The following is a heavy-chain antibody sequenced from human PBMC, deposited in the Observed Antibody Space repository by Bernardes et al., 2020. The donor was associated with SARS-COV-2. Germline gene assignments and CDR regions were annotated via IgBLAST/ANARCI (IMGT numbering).Heavy chain of an antibody. J-gene: IGHJ4*02. CDR1: GGSITSFY. V-gene: IGHV4-59*08. Sequence: SETLSLTCTVSGGSITSFYWSWIRQPPGKGLEWIGYISYSGDTNYNPSLKSRVTISVDTSKNQFSLKLSSVTAADTAVYYCATSPITMIVVVITPYFDYWGQGTLVTVSS. CDR2: ISYSGDT. D-gene: IGHD3-22*01. CDR3: ATSPITMIVVVITPYFDY.